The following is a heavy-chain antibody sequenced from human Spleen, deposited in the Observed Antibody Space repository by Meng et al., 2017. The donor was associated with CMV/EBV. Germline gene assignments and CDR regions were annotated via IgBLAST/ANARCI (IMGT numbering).Heavy chain of an antibody. CDR2: IRYDGSNK. D-gene: IGHD6-6*01. CDR3: AKAPRGSSSSDY. V-gene: IGHV3-30*02. CDR1: GFTFSSYG. Sequence: CAASGFTFSSYGMHWVRQAPGKGLEWVAFIRYDGSNKYYADSVKGRFTISRDNSKNTLYLQMNSLRAEDTAVYYCAKAPRGSSSSDYWGQGTLVTVSS. J-gene: IGHJ4*02.